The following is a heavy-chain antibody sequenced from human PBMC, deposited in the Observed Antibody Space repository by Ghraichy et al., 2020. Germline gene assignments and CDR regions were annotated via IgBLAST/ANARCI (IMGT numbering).Heavy chain of an antibody. J-gene: IGHJ6*02. D-gene: IGHD3-3*01. CDR1: GGSISSYY. V-gene: IGHV4-59*01. CDR3: AREGFDYYALDV. CDR2: ISYSGST. Sequence: SETLSLICTVSGGSISSYYWGWIRQPPGKGLEWVGYISYSGSTWYNPSLKGRVSISVDTSKNQFSLKLTSVTAADTAVYYCAREGFDYYALDVWGQGTTVTVSS.